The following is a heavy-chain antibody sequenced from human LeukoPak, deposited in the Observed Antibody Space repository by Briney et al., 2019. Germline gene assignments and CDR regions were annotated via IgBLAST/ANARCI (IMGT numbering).Heavy chain of an antibody. J-gene: IGHJ4*02. CDR1: GGSFSGYY. CDR3: ARSPRNDYFDS. V-gene: IGHV4-34*01. Sequence: SETLSLTCAVYGGSFSGYYWSWIRQPPGKGLEWIGEINHSGSTNYNPSLKSRVTISEDRSKNQFSLKLSSVTAADTAMYFCARSPRNDYFDSWGQGTLVTVSS. CDR2: INHSGST.